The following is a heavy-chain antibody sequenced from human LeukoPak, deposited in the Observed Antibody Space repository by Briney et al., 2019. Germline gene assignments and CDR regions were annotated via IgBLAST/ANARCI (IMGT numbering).Heavy chain of an antibody. D-gene: IGHD6-6*01. CDR1: GFTFSSYW. J-gene: IGHJ4*02. CDR2: INSDGSST. Sequence: GGSLRLSCAASGFTFSSYWMHWVRQAPGKGLVWVSRINSDGSSTSYADSVKGRFAISRDNAKNTLYLQMNSLRAEDTAVYYCARDPSSIAAHVFDYWGQGTLVTVSS. V-gene: IGHV3-74*01. CDR3: ARDPSSIAAHVFDY.